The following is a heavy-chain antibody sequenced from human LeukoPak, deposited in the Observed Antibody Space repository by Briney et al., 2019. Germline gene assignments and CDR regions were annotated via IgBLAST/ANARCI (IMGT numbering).Heavy chain of an antibody. Sequence: GGSLRLSCAASGFTFSSYGMHWVRQAPGKGLEWVAFIRYDGSNKYYADSVKGRFTISRDNSKNTLYLQMNSLRAEDTAVYYCARDADYDFWSGLFDYWGQGTLVTVSS. J-gene: IGHJ4*02. CDR2: IRYDGSNK. V-gene: IGHV3-30*02. CDR1: GFTFSSYG. CDR3: ARDADYDFWSGLFDY. D-gene: IGHD3-3*01.